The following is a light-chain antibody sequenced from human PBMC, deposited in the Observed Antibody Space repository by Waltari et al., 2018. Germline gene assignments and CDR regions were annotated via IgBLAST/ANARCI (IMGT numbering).Light chain of an antibody. CDR1: QSVSSIS. J-gene: IGKJ4*01. CDR3: QQYDGSVLT. Sequence: IVLTQSPDTLSLSPGERATLSCRASQSVSSISLVWPQQKPGDAPRLVMFGTSSRATGFPDRLSGSGSGTDFSLTISRLEPEDVAMYYCQQYDGSVLTFGGGTKVEL. CDR2: GTS. V-gene: IGKV3-20*01.